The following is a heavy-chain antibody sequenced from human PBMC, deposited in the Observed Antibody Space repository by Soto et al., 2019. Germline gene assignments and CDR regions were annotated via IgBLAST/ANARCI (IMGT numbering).Heavy chain of an antibody. CDR2: INHSGST. J-gene: IGHJ4*02. CDR1: GGSFSGYY. D-gene: IGHD3-9*01. V-gene: IGHV4-34*09. CDR3: SRVRYPPPDILTGYRYYFDY. Sequence: SETLSLTCAVYGGSFSGYYWAWIRQPPGTGLEWIGEINHSGSTNYNPSLKSRVTISVDTSKNQFSLKLSSVTAADTAVYYCSRVRYPPPDILTGYRYYFDYWGQGTLVTVSS.